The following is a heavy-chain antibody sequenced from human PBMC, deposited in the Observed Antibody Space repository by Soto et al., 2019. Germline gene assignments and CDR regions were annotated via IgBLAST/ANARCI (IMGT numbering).Heavy chain of an antibody. D-gene: IGHD3-22*01. Sequence: EVQLLESWGGLVQPGGSLRLSCAASGFTFSSYAMSWVRQAPGKGLEWVSAISGSGGSTYYADSVKGRFTISRDNSKNTLYRQMNSLRAEDTAVYYCAKTRYDSSGYYYAWGQGTLVTVSS. CDR2: ISGSGGST. CDR3: AKTRYDSSGYYYA. J-gene: IGHJ5*02. V-gene: IGHV3-23*01. CDR1: GFTFSSYA.